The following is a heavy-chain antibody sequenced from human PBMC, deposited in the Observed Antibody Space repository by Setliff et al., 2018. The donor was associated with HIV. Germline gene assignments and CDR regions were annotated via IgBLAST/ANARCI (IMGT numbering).Heavy chain of an antibody. CDR1: GYSISNGSY. CDR3: ARGPLYGYDRVYFDY. D-gene: IGHD5-12*01. J-gene: IGHJ4*02. V-gene: IGHV4-38-2*02. CDR2: INHRGAT. Sequence: PSETLSLTCNVSGYSISNGSYWGWIRQPPGEGLEWIENINHRGATSYNPSLKSRVTLSSDTSKNQCSLRSEDTAQYYCARGPLYGYDRVYFDYWGQGTLVTVSS.